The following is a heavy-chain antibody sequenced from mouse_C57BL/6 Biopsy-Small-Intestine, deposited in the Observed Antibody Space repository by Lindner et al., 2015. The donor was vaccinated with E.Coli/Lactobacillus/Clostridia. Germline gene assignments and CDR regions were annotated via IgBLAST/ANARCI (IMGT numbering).Heavy chain of an antibody. CDR2: IYPGDGHT. J-gene: IGHJ3*01. Sequence: VQLQESGAELMKPGASVKISCKASGYAFSSSWMNWVKQRPGKGLEWIGRIYPGDGHTNYNGNFKGKATLTADKSSSTAYMQLSSLTSEDSAVYFCARGDGSSPFAYWGQGTLVTVSA. D-gene: IGHD1-1*01. CDR1: GYAFSSSW. CDR3: ARGDGSSPFAY. V-gene: IGHV1-82*01.